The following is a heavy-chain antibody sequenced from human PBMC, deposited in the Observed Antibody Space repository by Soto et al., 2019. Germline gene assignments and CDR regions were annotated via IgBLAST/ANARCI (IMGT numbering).Heavy chain of an antibody. D-gene: IGHD1-26*01. CDR3: AHRRSGRVVYYFDY. V-gene: IGHV2-5*02. CDR2: IYWDDDK. J-gene: IGHJ4*02. CDR1: GFSLSTSGVG. Sequence: QITLKESGPTLVKPTQTLTLNCTFSGFSLSTSGVGVGWIRQPPGKALEWLALIYWDDDKRYSPSLKSRLTITKDTSKNQVVLKMTNMDPVDTATYYCAHRRSGRVVYYFDYWGQGTLVTVSS.